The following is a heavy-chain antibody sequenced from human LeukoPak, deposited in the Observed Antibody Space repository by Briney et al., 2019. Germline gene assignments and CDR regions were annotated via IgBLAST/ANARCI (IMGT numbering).Heavy chain of an antibody. CDR1: GGTFSSYA. CDR2: IIPIFGTA. CDR3: ARWRLSGDALTTYHYKTVIDNYFDP. V-gene: IGHV1-69*05. Sequence: ASVKVSCKASGGTFSSYAISWVRQAPGQGLEWLGGIIPIFGTASYAQKFQGRVTITTDESTSTAYMELSSLRSDDTAMYFCARWRLSGDALTTYHYKTVIDNYFDPWGQGTLVTVSS. D-gene: IGHD3-16*02. J-gene: IGHJ5*02.